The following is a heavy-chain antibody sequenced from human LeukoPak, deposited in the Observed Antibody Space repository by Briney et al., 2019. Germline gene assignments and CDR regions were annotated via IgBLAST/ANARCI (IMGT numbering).Heavy chain of an antibody. CDR3: ARDSDYDFWSGYWVVHLDY. V-gene: IGHV3-48*04. CDR2: ISSSGSTI. J-gene: IGHJ4*02. D-gene: IGHD3-3*01. CDR1: GFTFSSYG. Sequence: GGSLRLSCAASGFTFSSYGMSWVRQAPGKGLEWVSYISSSGSTIYYADSVKGRFTISRDNAKNSLYLQMNSLRAEDTAVYYCARDSDYDFWSGYWVVHLDYWGQGTLVTVSS.